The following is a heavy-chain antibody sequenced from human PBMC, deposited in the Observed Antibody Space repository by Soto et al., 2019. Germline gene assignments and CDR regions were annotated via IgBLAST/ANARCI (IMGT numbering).Heavy chain of an antibody. CDR3: ARAGRVVVAATRSRDAFDI. J-gene: IGHJ3*02. CDR1: GYTFISYA. CDR2: INAGNGNT. V-gene: IGHV1-3*01. Sequence: ASVKVSCKASGYTFISYAMNWVRQAPGQRLEWMGWINAGNGNTKYSQKFQGRVTITRDTSASTGYMELSSLRSEDTAVYYCARAGRVVVAATRSRDAFDIWGQGTMVTVSS. D-gene: IGHD2-15*01.